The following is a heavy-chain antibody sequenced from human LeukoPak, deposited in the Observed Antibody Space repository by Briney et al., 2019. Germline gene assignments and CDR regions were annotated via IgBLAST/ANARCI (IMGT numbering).Heavy chain of an antibody. CDR2: IYYSGST. Sequence: SETPSLTCTVSGGSISSYYWSWIRQPPGKGLEWIGYIYYSGSTNYNPSLKSRVTISVDTSKNQFSLKLSSVTAADTAVYYCARHSTSGWNWFDPWGQGTLVTVSS. CDR1: GGSISSYY. CDR3: ARHSTSGWNWFDP. V-gene: IGHV4-59*08. D-gene: IGHD6-19*01. J-gene: IGHJ5*02.